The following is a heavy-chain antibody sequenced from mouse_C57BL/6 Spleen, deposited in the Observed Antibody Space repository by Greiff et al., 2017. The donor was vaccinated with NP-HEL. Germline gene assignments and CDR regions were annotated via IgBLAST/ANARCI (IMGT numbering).Heavy chain of an antibody. V-gene: IGHV1-26*01. J-gene: IGHJ4*01. CDR2: INPNNGGT. Sequence: EVQLQQSGPELVKPGASVKISCKASGYTFTDYYMNWVKQSHGKSLEWIGDINPNNGGTSYNQKFKGKATLTVDKSSSTAYMELRSLTSEDSAVYYCAREEAMDYGGQGTSVTVSS. CDR3: AREEAMDY. CDR1: GYTFTDYY.